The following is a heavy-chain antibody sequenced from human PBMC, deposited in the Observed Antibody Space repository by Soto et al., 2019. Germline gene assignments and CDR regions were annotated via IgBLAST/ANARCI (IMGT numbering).Heavy chain of an antibody. Sequence: PWWSLRLSCAASVFTVSSNYMSWFRQAPGKGLEWVSVIYSGGSTYYADSVKGRFTISRDNSKNTLYLQMNSLRAEDTAVYYCARSRGITGTVFDYWGQGTLVTVSS. CDR1: VFTVSSNY. CDR3: ARSRGITGTVFDY. CDR2: IYSGGST. V-gene: IGHV3-53*01. D-gene: IGHD1-20*01. J-gene: IGHJ4*02.